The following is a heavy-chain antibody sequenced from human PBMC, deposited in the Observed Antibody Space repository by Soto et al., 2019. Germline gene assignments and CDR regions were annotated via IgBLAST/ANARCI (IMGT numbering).Heavy chain of an antibody. V-gene: IGHV1-18*01. Sequence: QVQLVQSGAEVKKPGAAVKVSCKGSRYTFTSFGITWVRQAPGQGLAWMGWITTYNDNTNYAQKLQGRVTMTTDESTSTAYMELRSMRSSDTAVYYCARVGCVKGYHYVDDSDYWGQGTLVTVSS. CDR3: ARVGCVKGYHYVDDSDY. D-gene: IGHD4-17*01. CDR2: ITTYNDNT. J-gene: IGHJ4*02. CDR1: RYTFTSFG.